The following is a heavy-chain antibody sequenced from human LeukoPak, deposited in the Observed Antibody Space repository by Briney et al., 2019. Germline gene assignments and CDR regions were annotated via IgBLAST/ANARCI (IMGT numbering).Heavy chain of an antibody. CDR1: GFTFSSYG. D-gene: IGHD2-15*01. CDR2: ISYDGSNK. J-gene: IGHJ4*02. V-gene: IGHV3-30*18. Sequence: GGSLRLSCAASGFTFSSYGMHWVRQAPGKGLEWVAVISYDGSNKYYADSVKGRFTISRDNSKNTLYLQMNSLRAEDTAVYYCAKADRAVVVVAATDYWGQGTLVTVSS. CDR3: AKADRAVVVVAATDY.